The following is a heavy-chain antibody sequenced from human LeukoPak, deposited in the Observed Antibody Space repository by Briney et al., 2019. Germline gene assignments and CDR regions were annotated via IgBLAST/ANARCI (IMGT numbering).Heavy chain of an antibody. CDR3: AKDIYYYDSSRYFQH. D-gene: IGHD3-22*01. Sequence: TGGSLRLSCAASGFTLSSYWMNWVRQAPGKGLEWVAVISYDGSNKYYADSVKGRFTISRDNSKNTLYLQMNSLRAEDTAVYYCAKDIYYYDSSRYFQHWGQGTLVTVSS. CDR1: GFTLSSYW. CDR2: ISYDGSNK. V-gene: IGHV3-30*18. J-gene: IGHJ1*01.